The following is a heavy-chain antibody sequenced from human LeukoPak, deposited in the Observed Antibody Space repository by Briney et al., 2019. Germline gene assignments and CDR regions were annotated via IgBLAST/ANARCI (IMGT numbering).Heavy chain of an antibody. CDR2: INPNSGGT. Sequence: VASVKVSCKASGYTFTGYYMHWVRQAPGQGLEWMGWINPNSGGTNYAQKFQGRVTMTRDTSISTAYMELSRLRSDDTAVYYCARATRSGGFGELYNAFDFWGQGTMVTVSS. CDR1: GYTFTGYY. D-gene: IGHD3-10*01. V-gene: IGHV1-2*02. CDR3: ARATRSGGFGELYNAFDF. J-gene: IGHJ3*01.